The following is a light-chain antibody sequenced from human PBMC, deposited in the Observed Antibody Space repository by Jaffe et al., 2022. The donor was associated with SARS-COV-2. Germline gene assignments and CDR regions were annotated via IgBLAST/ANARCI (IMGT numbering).Light chain of an antibody. Sequence: QSVLTQPPSVSGAPGQRVTISCTGSSSNIGAGYGVHWYQQLPGTAPKVVIYNNNIRPSGVPDRFTGSRSATSASLAITGLQAEDEADYYCQSYDSSLVTYVFGTGTKVAVL. CDR2: NNN. CDR1: SSNIGAGYG. J-gene: IGLJ1*01. CDR3: QSYDSSLVTYV. V-gene: IGLV1-40*01.